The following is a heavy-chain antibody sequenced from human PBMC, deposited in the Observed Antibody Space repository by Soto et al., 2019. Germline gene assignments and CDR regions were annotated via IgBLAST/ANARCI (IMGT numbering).Heavy chain of an antibody. J-gene: IGHJ5*02. CDR1: GGTFSSYT. CDR2: IIPILGIA. V-gene: IGHV1-69*02. Sequence: QVQLVQSGAEVKKPGSSVKVSCKASGGTFSSYTISWVRQAPGQGLEWMGRIIPILGIANYAQKFQGRVTITADKSTSPGYMELSSLRSEDTAVYYCARGGGEYCSSTSCYLGSWGQGTLVTVSS. D-gene: IGHD2-2*01. CDR3: ARGGGEYCSSTSCYLGS.